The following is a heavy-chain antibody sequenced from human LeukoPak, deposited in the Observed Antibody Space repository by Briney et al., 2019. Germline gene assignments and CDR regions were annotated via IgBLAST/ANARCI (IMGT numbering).Heavy chain of an antibody. V-gene: IGHV4-34*01. CDR2: INHGGST. J-gene: IGHJ4*02. Sequence: PSETLSLTCAVYGGSFSDYYWSWIRQPPGKGLEWIGEINHGGSTNYNPSLKSRVTISVDTSKRQFSLKLSSVTAADTAVYYCARGYGSGSYYNFWGQGTLVTVSS. CDR1: GGSFSDYY. CDR3: ARGYGSGSYYNF. D-gene: IGHD3-10*01.